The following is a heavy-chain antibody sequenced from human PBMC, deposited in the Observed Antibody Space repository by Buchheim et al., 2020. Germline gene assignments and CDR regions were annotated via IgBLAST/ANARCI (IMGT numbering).Heavy chain of an antibody. D-gene: IGHD6-19*01. J-gene: IGHJ4*02. Sequence: EVQLVETGGGLIQPGWSLRLSCAASSFTVSSTYMSWVRQAPGKGLEWVSVIYAGGSAYYADSVKGRFTISSDDSKNTVSLQMNNLRAEDTAIYYCARIRGGWGNYFDYWGLGTL. CDR2: IYAGGSA. CDR1: SFTVSSTY. V-gene: IGHV3-53*02. CDR3: ARIRGGWGNYFDY.